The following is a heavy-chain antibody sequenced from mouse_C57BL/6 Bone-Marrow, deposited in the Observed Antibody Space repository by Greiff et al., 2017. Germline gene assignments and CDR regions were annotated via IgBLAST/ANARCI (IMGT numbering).Heavy chain of an antibody. D-gene: IGHD1-1*01. V-gene: IGHV1-64*01. J-gene: IGHJ3*01. CDR2: IHPNSGST. Sequence: QVQLQQPGAELVKPGASVKLSCKASGYTFTSYWMHWVKQRPGQGLEWIGMIHPNSGSTNYNEKFKSKATLTVDKSSSTAYMQLSSLTSEDSAVYYCARTSSVVGPPWFAYWGRGTRVTVSA. CDR1: GYTFTSYW. CDR3: ARTSSVVGPPWFAY.